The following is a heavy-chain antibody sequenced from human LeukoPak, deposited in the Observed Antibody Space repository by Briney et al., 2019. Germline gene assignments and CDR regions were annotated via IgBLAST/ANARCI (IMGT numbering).Heavy chain of an antibody. D-gene: IGHD5-18*01. CDR3: ARARYSYALNFDY. CDR1: GGSISSYY. V-gene: IGHV4-59*01. Sequence: KPSETLSLTCTVSGGSISSYYWSWIRQPPGKGLEWIGYIYYSGSTNYNPSLKSRVTISVDTSKNQFSLKLNSVTAADTAVYYCARARYSYALNFDYWGQGTLVTVSS. CDR2: IYYSGST. J-gene: IGHJ4*02.